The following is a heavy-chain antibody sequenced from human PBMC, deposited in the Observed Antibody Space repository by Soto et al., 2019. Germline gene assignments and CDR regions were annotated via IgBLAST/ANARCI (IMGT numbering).Heavy chain of an antibody. V-gene: IGHV3-15*07. CDR2: IKSKTDGGTT. D-gene: IGHD2-8*01. CDR1: GFIFSNAW. Sequence: EVQLVESGGGLVKPGGSLRLSCAASGFIFSNAWMNWVRQAPGKGLEWVGRIKSKTDGGTTDYAAPVKGRFTISRDDSKTTLHLEMNTLKPEDTAMYYCVTLPWCWGQGTLVTVSS. J-gene: IGHJ4*02. CDR3: VTLPWC.